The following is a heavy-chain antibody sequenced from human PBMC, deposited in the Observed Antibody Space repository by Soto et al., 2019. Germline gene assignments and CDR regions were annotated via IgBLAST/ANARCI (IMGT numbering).Heavy chain of an antibody. V-gene: IGHV1-24*01. Sequence: ASVKVSCKVSGYTLTELSMHWVRQAPGKGLEWMGGFDPEDGETIYAQKFQGRVTMTEDTSTDTAYMELSSLRSEDTAVYYCATSKPLADRHSSYSSSWPYWYFDLWGRGTLVTVSS. J-gene: IGHJ2*01. CDR2: FDPEDGET. D-gene: IGHD6-13*01. CDR3: ATSKPLADRHSSYSSSWPYWYFDL. CDR1: GYTLTELS.